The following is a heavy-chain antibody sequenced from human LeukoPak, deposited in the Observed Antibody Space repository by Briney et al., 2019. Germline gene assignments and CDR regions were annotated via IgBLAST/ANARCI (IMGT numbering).Heavy chain of an antibody. Sequence: ASVKVSCKASGGTFSSYAISWVRQAPGQGPEWMGGIIPILGTANYAQKFQGRVTITADESTSTAYMELSSLRSEDTAVYYCARVSREKLRYFDWLLYIREPYYYYYYMDVWGKGTTVTISS. V-gene: IGHV1-69*13. D-gene: IGHD3-9*01. CDR3: ARVSREKLRYFDWLLYIREPYYYYYYMDV. J-gene: IGHJ6*03. CDR1: GGTFSSYA. CDR2: IIPILGTA.